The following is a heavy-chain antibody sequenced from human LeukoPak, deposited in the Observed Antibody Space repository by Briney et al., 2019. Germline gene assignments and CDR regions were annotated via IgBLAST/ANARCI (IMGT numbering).Heavy chain of an antibody. J-gene: IGHJ4*02. Sequence: PGGSLRLSCAASGFTFSSYAMSWVRQAPGKGLEWVSAISGSGGSTYYADSVKGRFTISRDNSKNTLYLQMNSLRAEDTAVYYCAKDLGYNWTLYYFDYWGQGTLVTVSS. CDR3: AKDLGYNWTLYYFDY. CDR2: ISGSGGST. V-gene: IGHV3-23*01. CDR1: GFTFSSYA. D-gene: IGHD1-20*01.